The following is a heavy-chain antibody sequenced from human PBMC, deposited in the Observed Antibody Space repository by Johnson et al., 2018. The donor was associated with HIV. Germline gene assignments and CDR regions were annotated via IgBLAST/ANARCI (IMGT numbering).Heavy chain of an antibody. V-gene: IGHV3-30*04. J-gene: IGHJ3*02. Sequence: QVQLVESGGGVVQPGRSLRLSCAASGFTFSSYAMHWVRQAPGKGLEWVAVISYDGSNKYYADSVKGRFTISRDNSKNTLYLQMNSRRAEDTALYYCARDRSSGVRLCGFDIWGQGTMVTVSS. CDR1: GFTFSSYA. D-gene: IGHD6-19*01. CDR3: ARDRSSGVRLCGFDI. CDR2: ISYDGSNK.